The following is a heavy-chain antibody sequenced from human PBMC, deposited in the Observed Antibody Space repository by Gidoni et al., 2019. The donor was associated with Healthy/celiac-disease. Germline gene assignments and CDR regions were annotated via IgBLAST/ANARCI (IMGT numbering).Heavy chain of an antibody. D-gene: IGHD6-19*01. CDR3: ARVSGWSFDY. V-gene: IGHV4-61*02. J-gene: IGHJ4*02. Sequence: QVQLQESGPGLVKPSQTLSLTCTVSGGSISSGSYYWSWIRQPAGKGLEWIGRIYTRGSTNDNPSLKSRVTISVDTSKNQFSLKLSSVTAADTAVYYCARVSGWSFDYWGQGTLVTVSS. CDR1: GGSISSGSYY. CDR2: IYTRGST.